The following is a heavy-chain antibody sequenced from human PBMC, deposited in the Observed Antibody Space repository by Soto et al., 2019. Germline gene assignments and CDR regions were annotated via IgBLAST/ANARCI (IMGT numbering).Heavy chain of an antibody. Sequence: QVQLQQWGAGLLKPSETLSLTCAVYGGSFSGYYWSWIRQPPGKGLEWIGEINHSGSTNYNPSLKSRVTISVDTSKNQVARKLSAVTAADTAVYYCARGSGGNYDILTGYLNWFDPWGQGTLVTVSS. J-gene: IGHJ5*02. D-gene: IGHD3-9*01. CDR2: INHSGST. V-gene: IGHV4-34*01. CDR3: ARGSGGNYDILTGYLNWFDP. CDR1: GGSFSGYY.